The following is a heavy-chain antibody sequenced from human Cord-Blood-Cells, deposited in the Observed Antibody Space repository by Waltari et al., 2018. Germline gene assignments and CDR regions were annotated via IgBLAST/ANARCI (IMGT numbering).Heavy chain of an antibody. V-gene: IGHV3-7*01. J-gene: IGHJ4*02. D-gene: IGHD4-17*01. CDR2: IKQDGSEK. CDR3: ARDPYGDYDY. Sequence: EVQLVESGGGLVQPGGSLRLSCAVSGFTFSSYWMSWVRQAPGKGLEWVANIKQDGSEKYYVDSVKGRFTISRDNAKNSLYLQMNSLRAEDTAVYYCARDPYGDYDYWGQGTLVTVSS. CDR1: GFTFSSYW.